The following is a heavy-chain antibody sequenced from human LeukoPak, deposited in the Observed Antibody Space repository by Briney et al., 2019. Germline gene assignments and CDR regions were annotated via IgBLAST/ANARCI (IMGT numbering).Heavy chain of an antibody. V-gene: IGHV1-18*01. D-gene: IGHD3-22*01. CDR2: ISAYKGNT. CDR3: ARDYYDSSGYLGN. CDR1: RYAFISYG. J-gene: IGHJ4*02. Sequence: ASVKVTCKASRYAFISYGISWVRQAPGQGFEWMGGISAYKGNTNYAQKLQGRVTMTTDTSTSTAYMELRSLTSDDTAVYYCARDYYDSSGYLGNWGQGTLVTVSS.